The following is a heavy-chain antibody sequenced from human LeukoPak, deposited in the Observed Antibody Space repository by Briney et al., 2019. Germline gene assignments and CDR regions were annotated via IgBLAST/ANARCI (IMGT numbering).Heavy chain of an antibody. D-gene: IGHD3-9*01. V-gene: IGHV4-4*02. CDR3: GKTDIFFNRIDS. J-gene: IGHJ4*02. CDR1: GVSIASTEW. CDR2: IHRDGRT. Sequence: SETLSLTCGVSGVSIASTEWWIWVRQAPGQGLEWVGEIHRDGRTKYNPSLKSRVTMSIDYSKNQFSLRVTSVTAADTAMYYCGKTDIFFNRIDSWGPGSLVIVSS.